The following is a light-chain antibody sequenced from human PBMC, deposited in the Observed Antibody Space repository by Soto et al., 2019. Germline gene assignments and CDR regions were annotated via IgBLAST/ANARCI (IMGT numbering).Light chain of an antibody. CDR1: SSDVGGYNY. Sequence: QSALTQPRSVSESPGQSVTISCTGTSSDVGGYNYVSWYQQYPGKAPKLMIFDVSKRPSGVPDRFSGSKSGNTASLTISGLQADDEADYYCCSYSGTYFLLFGGGTKLTVL. CDR2: DVS. CDR3: CSYSGTYFLL. J-gene: IGLJ3*02. V-gene: IGLV2-11*01.